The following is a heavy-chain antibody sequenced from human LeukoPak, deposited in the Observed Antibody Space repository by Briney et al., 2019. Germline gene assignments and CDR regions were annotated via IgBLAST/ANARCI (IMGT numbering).Heavy chain of an antibody. CDR2: IKRDGSEK. D-gene: IGHD3-10*02. J-gene: IGHJ6*04. CDR1: GFTFTTYW. Sequence: GGSLRLSCAASGFTFTTYWMNWVRQAPGKGLEWVANIKRDGSEKYYVDSVKGRFTISRDNAKNSLYLQMNSLRAEDTAVYYCARDVRRGMDVWGKGTTVTVSS. V-gene: IGHV3-7*03. CDR3: ARDVRRGMDV.